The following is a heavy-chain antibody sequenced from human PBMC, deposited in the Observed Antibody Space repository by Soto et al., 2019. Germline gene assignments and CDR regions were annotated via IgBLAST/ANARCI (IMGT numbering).Heavy chain of an antibody. CDR3: AREAVVVPAAMMGFDP. Sequence: GSTYYNPSLKSRVTISVDTSKNQFSLKLSSVTAVDTAVYYCAREAVVVPAAMMGFDPWGQGTLVTVSS. V-gene: IGHV4-31*02. D-gene: IGHD2-2*01. CDR2: GST. J-gene: IGHJ5*02.